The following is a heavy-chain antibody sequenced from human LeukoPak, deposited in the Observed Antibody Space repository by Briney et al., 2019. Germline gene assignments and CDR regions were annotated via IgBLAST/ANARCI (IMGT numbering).Heavy chain of an antibody. V-gene: IGHV3-23*01. CDR1: GFTFSSYA. CDR3: ARHSRGRWYVFDY. D-gene: IGHD6-13*01. Sequence: GGSLRLSCAATGFTFSSYAMSWVRQAPGKGLEWVSGISGSGGNTYYADSVKGRFTISRDHSNNTLYLQKNSLRAQDTAVYYRARHSRGRWYVFDYWGQGTLVTVSS. CDR2: ISGSGGNT. J-gene: IGHJ4*02.